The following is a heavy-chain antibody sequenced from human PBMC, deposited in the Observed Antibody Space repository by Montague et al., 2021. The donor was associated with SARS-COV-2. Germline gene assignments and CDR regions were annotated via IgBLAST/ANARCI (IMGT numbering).Heavy chain of an antibody. CDR3: ARLYSSGWSVDY. Sequence: SETLSLTCTVSSGSISSYYWSWIRQAPGKGLEWIGYIYYSGDTYYNPSLTSRVTISMDTSENQFSLKMTSVTAADTAVYYCARLYSSGWSVDYWGQGTLVTVSS. D-gene: IGHD2-15*01. CDR2: IYYSGDT. V-gene: IGHV4-59*08. J-gene: IGHJ4*02. CDR1: SGSISSYY.